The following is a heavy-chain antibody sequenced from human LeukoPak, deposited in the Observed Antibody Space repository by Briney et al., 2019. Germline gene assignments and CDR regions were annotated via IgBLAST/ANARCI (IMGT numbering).Heavy chain of an antibody. CDR2: IRYDGSNK. J-gene: IGHJ6*03. D-gene: IGHD1-7*01. CDR1: GFTLSSYG. Sequence: PGGSLRLSCAASGFTLSSYGMHWVRQAPGKGLEWVAFIRYDGSNKYYADSVKGRFTISRDNSKNTLYLQMNSLGAEDTAVYYCAKGRVELRYYYYYMDVWGKGATVTVSS. V-gene: IGHV3-30*02. CDR3: AKGRVELRYYYYYMDV.